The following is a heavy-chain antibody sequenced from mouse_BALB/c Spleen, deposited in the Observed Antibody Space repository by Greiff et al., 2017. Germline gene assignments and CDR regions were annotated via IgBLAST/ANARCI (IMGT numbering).Heavy chain of an antibody. Sequence: QVQLQQPGAELVKPGASVKLSCKASGYTFTSYYMYWVKQRPGQGLEWIGGINPSNGGTNFNEKFKSKATLTVDKSSSTAYMQLKSLTSEDSAVYYCAREEYGIFDYWGQGTTLTVSS. D-gene: IGHD2-10*02. CDR3: AREEYGIFDY. J-gene: IGHJ2*01. CDR2: INPSNGGT. CDR1: GYTFTSYY. V-gene: IGHV1-53*01.